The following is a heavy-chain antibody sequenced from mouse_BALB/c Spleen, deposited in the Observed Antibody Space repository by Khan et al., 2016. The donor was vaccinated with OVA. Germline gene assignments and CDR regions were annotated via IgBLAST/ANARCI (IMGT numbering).Heavy chain of an antibody. Sequence: EVQLQESGPGLVKPSQSLSLTCTVTGYSITSDYAWNWIRQFPGNKLEWMGYISYSGSANYNPSLQSRISITRDTAENQFFLQLNSVTTEDSATYYFARRYYYGHWYFDVWGAGTTVTVSS. CDR3: ARRYYYGHWYFDV. V-gene: IGHV3-2*02. J-gene: IGHJ1*01. D-gene: IGHD1-1*01. CDR1: GYSITSDYA. CDR2: ISYSGSA.